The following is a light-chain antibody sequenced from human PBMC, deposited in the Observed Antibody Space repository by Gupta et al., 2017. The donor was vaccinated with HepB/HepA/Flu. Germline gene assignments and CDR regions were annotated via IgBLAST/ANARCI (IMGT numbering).Light chain of an antibody. CDR3: QQYDNLAFT. CDR2: DAS. Sequence: DIQMTQSPSSLSASVGDRVTITCQASQDINNYLNWYQQKPGKAPKLLIYDASNLETGVPSRFSGSGSGTDFTLTISSLQPEDIATYYCQQYDNLAFTFGPGTKLEIK. J-gene: IGKJ3*01. V-gene: IGKV1-33*01. CDR1: QDINNY.